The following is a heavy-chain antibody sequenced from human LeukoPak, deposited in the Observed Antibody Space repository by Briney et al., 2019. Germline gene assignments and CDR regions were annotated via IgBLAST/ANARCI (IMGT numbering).Heavy chain of an antibody. D-gene: IGHD5-12*01. Sequence: GGSLRLSCAASGFSFSSYNMNWVRQTPGKGLEWVSSITSSSTYTFYADSVKGRFTISRDDSKNTLYVEMNSLRLDDTAIYYCARGPPTSRSGAHFDYWGQGSLVTVSP. V-gene: IGHV3-21*01. J-gene: IGHJ4*02. CDR2: ITSSSTYT. CDR1: GFSFSSYN. CDR3: ARGPPTSRSGAHFDY.